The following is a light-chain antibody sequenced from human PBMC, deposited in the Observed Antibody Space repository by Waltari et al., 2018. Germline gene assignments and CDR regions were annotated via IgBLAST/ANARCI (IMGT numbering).Light chain of an antibody. J-gene: IGLJ2*01. CDR1: SSDVGGYNY. Sequence: QSALTQPPSASGSPGQSVTISCTGTSSDVGGYNYVSWYQQHPGKAPKLMSYEVSKRPSGVPDRSSGSKSGNTASLTVSGLQAEDEADYYCSSYAGSNNFDVVFGGGTKLTVL. V-gene: IGLV2-8*01. CDR3: SSYAGSNNFDVV. CDR2: EVS.